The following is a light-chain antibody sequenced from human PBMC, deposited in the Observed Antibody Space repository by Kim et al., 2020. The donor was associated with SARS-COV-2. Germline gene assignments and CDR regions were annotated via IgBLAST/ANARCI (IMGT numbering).Light chain of an antibody. V-gene: IGLV1-47*01. J-gene: IGLJ2*01. CDR1: SSNIGSNS. CDR3: AAWDDSLSGVV. Sequence: ELTQQPSASGTPGQRVTISCSGSSSNIGSNSVNWYQQLPGSAPTFLIYRNNQRPSGVPDRFSGSKSGTSASLAISGLRSEDEADYYCAAWDDSLSGVVFCGGTQLTVL. CDR2: RNN.